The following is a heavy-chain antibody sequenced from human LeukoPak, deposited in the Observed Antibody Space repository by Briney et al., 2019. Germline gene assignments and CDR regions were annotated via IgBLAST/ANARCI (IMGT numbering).Heavy chain of an antibody. CDR3: ARGIGYDYVWGSYRSHANWFDP. V-gene: IGHV4-34*01. Sequence: SETLSLTCAVYGGSFSGYCWSWIRQPPGKGLEWIGEINHSGSTNYNPSLKSRVTISVDTSKNQFSLKLSSVTAADTAVYYCARGIGYDYVWGSYRSHANWFDPWGQGTLVTVSS. CDR2: INHSGST. J-gene: IGHJ5*02. D-gene: IGHD3-16*02. CDR1: GGSFSGYC.